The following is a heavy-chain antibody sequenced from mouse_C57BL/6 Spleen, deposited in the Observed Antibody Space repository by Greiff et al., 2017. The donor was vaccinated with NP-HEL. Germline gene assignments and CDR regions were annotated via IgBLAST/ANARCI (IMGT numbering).Heavy chain of an antibody. Sequence: EVKLMESGGGLVKPGGSLKLSCAASGFTFSDYGMHWVRQAPEKGLEWVAYISSGSSTIYYADTVKGRFTISRDNAKNTLFLQMTSLRSEDTAMYYCARTYYDYDSSYWYFDVWGTGTTVTVSS. D-gene: IGHD2-4*01. J-gene: IGHJ1*03. CDR3: ARTYYDYDSSYWYFDV. CDR2: ISSGSSTI. CDR1: GFTFSDYG. V-gene: IGHV5-17*01.